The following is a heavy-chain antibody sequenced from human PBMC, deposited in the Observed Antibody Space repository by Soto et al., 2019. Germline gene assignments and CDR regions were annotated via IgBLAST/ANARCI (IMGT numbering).Heavy chain of an antibody. CDR1: RFTFSNYA. CDR3: ARGDSGGSGSPASYYFSGLDV. Sequence: EVQLLESGGDLVQSGGSLRLSCAASRFTFSNYAMSWVRQAPGKGLEWVSSVSAGGDITYYGDSVKGRFTISRDNSNNALFLQMNTRRADETDVYWCARGDSGGSGSPASYYFSGLDVWGQGRTVTVSS. CDR2: VSAGGDIT. V-gene: IGHV3-23*01. J-gene: IGHJ6*02. D-gene: IGHD3-22*01.